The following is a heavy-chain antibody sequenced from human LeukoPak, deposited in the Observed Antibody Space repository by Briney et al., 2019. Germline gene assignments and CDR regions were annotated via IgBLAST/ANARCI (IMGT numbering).Heavy chain of an antibody. CDR3: ARGSGPYYFDY. CDR1: GGSMRTYY. D-gene: IGHD6-19*01. V-gene: IGHV4-4*09. Sequence: PSETLSLTCTVSGGSMRTYYCSWIRQPPGKELEWIGYIYTSGNTNHNPSLKSRVTISVDTSKSQFSLKLTSVTAADTAVYYCARGSGPYYFDYWGQGTLVTVSS. CDR2: IYTSGNT. J-gene: IGHJ4*02.